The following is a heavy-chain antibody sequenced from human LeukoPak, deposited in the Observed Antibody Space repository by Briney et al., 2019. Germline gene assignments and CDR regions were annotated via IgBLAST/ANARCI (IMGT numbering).Heavy chain of an antibody. CDR1: GFTFSSYG. Sequence: GGSLRLSCAASGFTFSSYGMSWVRQAPGKGLEWVSAISGSGGSTYYADSVKGRFTISRDTSKNTLYLQMNSLRAEDTAVYYCAKDEGHGVLRYFDWLLPFDYWGQGTLVTVSS. V-gene: IGHV3-23*01. CDR2: ISGSGGST. CDR3: AKDEGHGVLRYFDWLLPFDY. D-gene: IGHD3-9*01. J-gene: IGHJ4*02.